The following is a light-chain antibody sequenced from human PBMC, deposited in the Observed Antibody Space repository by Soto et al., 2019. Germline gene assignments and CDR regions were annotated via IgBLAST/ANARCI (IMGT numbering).Light chain of an antibody. CDR1: QSVTGNY. CDR3: QQYGNSPPWT. Sequence: EVVLTQSPGTLSLSPGERVTLSCRASQSVTGNYLAWYQKRPGQAPRLLIYGASSRATGIPDRFSGSGSGTDFTLTISRLEPEDFAGYYCQQYGNSPPWTFGQGTKVEIK. J-gene: IGKJ1*01. V-gene: IGKV3-20*01. CDR2: GAS.